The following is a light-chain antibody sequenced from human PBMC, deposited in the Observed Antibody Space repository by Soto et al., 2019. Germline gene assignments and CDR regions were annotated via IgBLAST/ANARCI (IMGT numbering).Light chain of an antibody. Sequence: EIQMTQSPSSLSASVGDIVSITFRASQSISTFLTWYQQKPGEAPNLLIHTSSTLYCGVPSRFSGTGSGTDFTLTISSLQPEDFATYFCQQAVSAEWTFGQGTKVDIK. CDR3: QQAVSAEWT. CDR1: QSISTF. CDR2: TSS. V-gene: IGKV1-39*01. J-gene: IGKJ1*01.